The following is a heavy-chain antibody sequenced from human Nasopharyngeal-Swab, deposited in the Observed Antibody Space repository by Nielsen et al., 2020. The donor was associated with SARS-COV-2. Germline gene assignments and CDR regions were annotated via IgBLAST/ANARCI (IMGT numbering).Heavy chain of an antibody. D-gene: IGHD1-1*01. Sequence: GESLKISCAASGFTFSSYGMHWVRQAPGKGLEWVAVIWYDGSNKYYADSVKGRFTISRDNSKNTLYLQMNNLRAEDTAIYYCARDEAGTANSGFDYWGQGTLVTVSS. J-gene: IGHJ4*02. V-gene: IGHV3-33*01. CDR2: IWYDGSNK. CDR3: ARDEAGTANSGFDY. CDR1: GFTFSSYG.